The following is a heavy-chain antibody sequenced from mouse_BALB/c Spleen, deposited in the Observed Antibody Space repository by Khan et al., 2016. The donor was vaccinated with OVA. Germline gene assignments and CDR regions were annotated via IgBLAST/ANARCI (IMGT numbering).Heavy chain of an antibody. CDR3: ARHNYGLFAY. CDR1: GFTFSTYV. Sequence: EVELVESGGDLVKPGGSLKLSCAASGFTFSTYVMSWVRQTPDKRLEWVATISSGGDYIYYPDSVKGRFTISRDDAKNTLNLQMSSLRSEDTAMYYCARHNYGLFAYWAKGLWSLSLQ. J-gene: IGHJ3*01. D-gene: IGHD1-1*01. V-gene: IGHV5-6*01. CDR2: ISSGGDYI.